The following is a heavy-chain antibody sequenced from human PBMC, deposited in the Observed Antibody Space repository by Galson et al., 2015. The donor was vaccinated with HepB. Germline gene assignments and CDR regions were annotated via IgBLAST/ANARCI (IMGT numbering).Heavy chain of an antibody. CDR3: ARDLSSSELYYFDY. J-gene: IGHJ4*02. Sequence: SLRLSCAASGFTFSSYAMHWVRQAPGKGLEWVAVISYDGSNKYYADSVKGRFTISRDNSKNTLYLQMNSLRAEDTAVYYCARDLSSSELYYFDYWGQGTLVTVSS. D-gene: IGHD6-6*01. V-gene: IGHV3-30-3*01. CDR2: ISYDGSNK. CDR1: GFTFSSYA.